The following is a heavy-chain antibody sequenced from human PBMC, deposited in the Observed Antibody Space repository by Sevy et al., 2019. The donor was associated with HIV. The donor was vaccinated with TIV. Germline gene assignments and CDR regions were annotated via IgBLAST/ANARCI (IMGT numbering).Heavy chain of an antibody. CDR3: ARSMRWYASFDY. J-gene: IGHJ4*02. CDR2: IIPMFGTA. Sequence: ASVKVSCKASGRTFSNYAISWVRQAPGQGLEWMGGIIPMFGTANYEQKFQGRVTITADESTSTAYMELSSLRTEDTAVYYCARSMRWYASFDYWGQGTTVTVSS. V-gene: IGHV1-69*13. CDR1: GRTFSNYA. D-gene: IGHD6-13*01.